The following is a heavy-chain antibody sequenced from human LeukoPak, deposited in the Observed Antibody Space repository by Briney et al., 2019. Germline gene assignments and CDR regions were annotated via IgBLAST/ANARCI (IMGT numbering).Heavy chain of an antibody. CDR3: ARGGYGANDDAFDI. J-gene: IGHJ3*02. CDR1: GFTFSSYA. D-gene: IGHD4-23*01. Sequence: QPGGSLRLSCAASGFTFSSYAMNWVRQAPGKGLEWVSAISAGGGSTDYADSVKGRFTISRDNAKNSLFLQMNSLRDEDTAVYYCARGGYGANDDAFDIWGQGTMVTVSS. CDR2: ISAGGGST. V-gene: IGHV3-23*01.